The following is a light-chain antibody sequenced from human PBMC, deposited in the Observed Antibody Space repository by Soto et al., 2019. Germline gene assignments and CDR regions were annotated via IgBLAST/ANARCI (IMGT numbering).Light chain of an antibody. CDR2: DVS. Sequence: DIQMTQSPSTPSASVGDRVTITCRASQSISTWLAWYQLKPGKAPKLLIYDVSLLQSGVPSRFSGSGSGTEFILTISSLQPDDSATYYCQQYNSYWTFGPGTKVDIK. CDR3: QQYNSYWT. J-gene: IGKJ1*01. CDR1: QSISTW. V-gene: IGKV1-5*01.